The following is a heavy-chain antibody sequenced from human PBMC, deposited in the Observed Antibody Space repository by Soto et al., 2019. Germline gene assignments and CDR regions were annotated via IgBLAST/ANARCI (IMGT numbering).Heavy chain of an antibody. CDR2: IYFSGST. CDR1: GDSMNPYY. CDR3: ARAWAVPGSHWGD. Sequence: QVQLQESGPGMVKPSETLSLTCTVSGDSMNPYYWSWIRQPPGKGLEWIGYIYFSGSTNFNPSLKSRVTLSLDTSKRQFFLKLTSVTAAETAVYYCARAWAVPGSHWGDWGRGTLVTVSS. J-gene: IGHJ4*02. D-gene: IGHD6-19*01. V-gene: IGHV4-59*01.